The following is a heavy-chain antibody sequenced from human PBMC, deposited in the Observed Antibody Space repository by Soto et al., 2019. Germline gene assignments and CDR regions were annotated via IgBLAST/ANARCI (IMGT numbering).Heavy chain of an antibody. Sequence: QITLKESGPTLVKPTQTLTLTCTFSGFSLNARGVGVGWIRQPPGKALEWLAVVYWDEDKWYSPSLKSRLTITKDTSKNQVVLTMTNMDPVDTATYYCSHTKTTHWLGPHRDYWGQGTLVTVSS. CDR1: GFSLNARGVG. J-gene: IGHJ4*02. V-gene: IGHV2-5*02. CDR2: VYWDEDK. CDR3: SHTKTTHWLGPHRDY. D-gene: IGHD6-19*01.